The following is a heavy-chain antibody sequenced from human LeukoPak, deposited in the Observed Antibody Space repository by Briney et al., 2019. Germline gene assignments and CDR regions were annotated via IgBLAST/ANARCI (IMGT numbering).Heavy chain of an antibody. CDR3: ARLPRYCSSTSCKIYYYYYYGMDV. D-gene: IGHD2-2*01. CDR1: GGSFSGYY. CDR2: INHSGST. V-gene: IGHV4-34*01. J-gene: IGHJ6*04. Sequence: SETLSLTCAVYGGSFSGYYWRWIRQPPGKGLEWIGEINHSGSTNYNPSLKSRVTISVDTSKNQFSLKLSSVTAADTAVYYCARLPRYCSSTSCKIYYYYYYGMDVWGKGTTVTVSS.